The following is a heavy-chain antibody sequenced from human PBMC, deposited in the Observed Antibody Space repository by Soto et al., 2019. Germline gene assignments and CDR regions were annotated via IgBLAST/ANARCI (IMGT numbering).Heavy chain of an antibody. Sequence: SVKVSCKASGGTFSSYAISWVRQAPGQGLEWMGGIIPIFGTANYAQKFQGRVTITADKSTSTAYMELSCLRSEDTAVYYCARDPFGSSLADDYWGQGTLVTVSS. CDR3: ARDPFGSSLADDY. CDR2: IIPIFGTA. D-gene: IGHD3-10*01. V-gene: IGHV1-69*06. J-gene: IGHJ4*02. CDR1: GGTFSSYA.